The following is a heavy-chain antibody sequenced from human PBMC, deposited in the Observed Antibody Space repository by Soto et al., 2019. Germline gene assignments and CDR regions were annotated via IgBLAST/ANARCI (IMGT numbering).Heavy chain of an antibody. J-gene: IGHJ6*02. V-gene: IGHV3-33*01. CDR2: IWYDGSNK. CDR1: GFTFSSYG. D-gene: IGHD5-18*01. Sequence: GGSLRLSCAASGFTFSSYGMHWVRQAPGKGLEWVAVIWYDGSNKYYADYVKGRFTISRDNSKNTLYLQMNSLRAEDTDVYYCARAYTSYTAMVRFHYHGMDVWGQGTTVTVSS. CDR3: ARAYTSYTAMVRFHYHGMDV.